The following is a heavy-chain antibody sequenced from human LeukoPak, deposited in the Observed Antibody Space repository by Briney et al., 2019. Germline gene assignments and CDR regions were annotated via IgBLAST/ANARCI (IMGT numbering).Heavy chain of an antibody. J-gene: IGHJ4*02. V-gene: IGHV3-15*01. CDR2: IKTKTDGGTT. D-gene: IGHD1-1*01. CDR3: VTRVKSTGDY. CDR1: GFTFSAYN. Sequence: GGSLRLSCAASGFTFSAYNMNWVRQAPGKGLEWIGRIKTKTDGGTTEYAAPVKGRFTISRDDSKNTVYLQMNSLKTEDTALYYCVTRVKSTGDYWGQGTLVTVSS.